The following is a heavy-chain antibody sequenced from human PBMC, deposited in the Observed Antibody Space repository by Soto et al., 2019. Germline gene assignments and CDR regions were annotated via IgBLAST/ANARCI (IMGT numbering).Heavy chain of an antibody. CDR3: AKTKVVVITGKLGY. D-gene: IGHD3-22*01. CDR1: GFTFSSYA. V-gene: IGHV3-23*01. Sequence: GGSLRLSCAASGFTFSSYAMSWVRQAPGKGLEWVSAISGSGGSTYYADSVKGRFTISRDNSKNTLYLQMNSLRAEDTAVYYCAKTKVVVITGKLGYWGQGTLVTVSS. J-gene: IGHJ4*02. CDR2: ISGSGGST.